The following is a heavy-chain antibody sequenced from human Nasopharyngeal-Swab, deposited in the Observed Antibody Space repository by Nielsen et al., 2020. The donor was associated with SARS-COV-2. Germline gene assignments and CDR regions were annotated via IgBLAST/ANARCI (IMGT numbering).Heavy chain of an antibody. CDR1: GFTVSSNY. V-gene: IGHV3-66*01. CDR3: ARSRNYYYYMDV. Sequence: GGSLRLSCAASGFTVSSNYMNWVRQPPGKGLEWISVLYSGGNTYYAGSVKGRFTISRDNSKSTLYPQMNNLRAEDTAVYYCARSRNYYYYMDVWDKGTTVTVSS. J-gene: IGHJ6*03. CDR2: LYSGGNT.